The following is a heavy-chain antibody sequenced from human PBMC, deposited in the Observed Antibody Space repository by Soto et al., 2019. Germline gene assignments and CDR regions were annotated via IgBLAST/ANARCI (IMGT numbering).Heavy chain of an antibody. D-gene: IGHD3-3*01. CDR2: LTPIFGTA. Sequence: QVQLVQSGAEVKKPGSSVKVSCKASGGTFSSYAISWVRQAPGQGLEWMGGLTPIFGTANYAQKLKGRVTITDDESRSRTDMELSSLRSEDTAVYYCARARQYYDFWSGYLYYYDGMDVWGQGTTVTVSS. V-gene: IGHV1-69*01. J-gene: IGHJ6*02. CDR3: ARARQYYDFWSGYLYYYDGMDV. CDR1: GGTFSSYA.